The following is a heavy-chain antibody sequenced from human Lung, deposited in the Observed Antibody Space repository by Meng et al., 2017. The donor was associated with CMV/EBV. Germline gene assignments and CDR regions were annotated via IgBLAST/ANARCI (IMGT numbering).Heavy chain of an antibody. CDR1: GYTFTSSA. J-gene: IGHJ4*02. V-gene: IGHV7-4-1*01. D-gene: IGHD6-19*01. CDR2: IYIDTGNP. CDR3: ARGNGWRFDY. Sequence: QVQLLQSGSVLNKPGGSVKVSCQAAGYTFTSSAMNWVRHAPGQGLEWMGWIYIDTGNPTYAQGFTRRFVFSLDTSVSTAYLQIDSLKADDTAVYYCARGNGWRFDYWGQGTLVTVSS.